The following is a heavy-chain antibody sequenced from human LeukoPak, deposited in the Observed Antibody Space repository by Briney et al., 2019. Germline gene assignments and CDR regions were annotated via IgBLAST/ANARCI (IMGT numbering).Heavy chain of an antibody. V-gene: IGHV3-30-3*01. CDR2: ISFDGSNT. CDR1: GFTFSAHA. Sequence: PGGSLRLSCAASGFTFSAHAMHWVRQAPGKGLESVAVISFDGSNTYYPDSVKGRFTISRGNSKNTLYLQMDSLRGEDTAVYFCARDPTPWRRDHFDYRGQGTLVVVSS. J-gene: IGHJ4*02. CDR3: ARDPTPWRRDHFDY.